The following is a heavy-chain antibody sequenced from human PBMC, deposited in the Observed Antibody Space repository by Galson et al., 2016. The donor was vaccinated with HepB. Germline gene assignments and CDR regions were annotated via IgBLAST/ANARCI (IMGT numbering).Heavy chain of an antibody. D-gene: IGHD4-17*01. CDR2: ISGAGTA. CDR1: GFPFSSYA. Sequence: SLRLSCAASGFPFSSYAMSWVRQAPGKGLAWVSTISGAGTASYAYSVKGRFTISRDNSKNTLDLQMDSLRVKDTALYFCFRVPRYYADYSSGVGDCWGQGTLVTVSS. J-gene: IGHJ1*01. V-gene: IGHV3-23*01. CDR3: FRVPRYYADYSSGVGDC.